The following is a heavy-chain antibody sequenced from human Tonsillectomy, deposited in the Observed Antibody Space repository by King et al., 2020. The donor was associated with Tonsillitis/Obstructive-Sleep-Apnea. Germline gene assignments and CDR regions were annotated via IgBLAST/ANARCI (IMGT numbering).Heavy chain of an antibody. J-gene: IGHJ4*02. Sequence: VQLVESGGGVVQPGRSLRLSCAASGFTFSSYAMHWVRQAPGKGLEWVAVISYDRSNKYYADSVKGRFTISRDNSKNTLYLQMNSLRAEDTAVYYCARVDDFWSAPRYYFDYWGQGTLVTVSS. CDR1: GFTFSSYA. V-gene: IGHV3-30*01. D-gene: IGHD3-3*01. CDR3: ARVDDFWSAPRYYFDY. CDR2: ISYDRSNK.